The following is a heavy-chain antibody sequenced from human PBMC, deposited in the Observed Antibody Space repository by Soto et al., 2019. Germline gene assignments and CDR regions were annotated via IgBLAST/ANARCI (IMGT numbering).Heavy chain of an antibody. CDR1: GYTFIHYY. D-gene: IGHD2-21*01. J-gene: IGHJ4*02. V-gene: IGHV1-46*04. CDR2: INPNGGST. Sequence: QVQLVQSGAEVKKPGASVKVSCKASGYTFIHYYIHWVRHAPGQGLEWMAIINPNGGSTNYAQKLRGRVTVTSDTSTTTVSMELNSLGSDDTAVYFCARSLLQGDFWGQGTLVTVSS. CDR3: ARSLLQGDF.